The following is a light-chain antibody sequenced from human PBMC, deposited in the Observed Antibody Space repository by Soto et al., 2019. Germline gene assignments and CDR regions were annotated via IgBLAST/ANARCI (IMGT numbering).Light chain of an antibody. J-gene: IGKJ2*01. CDR2: NAS. CDR3: QQRANWPHT. V-gene: IGKV3D-11*01. Sequence: EIVSTQSPATLSLSPGERAALSFRASQAISSYLAWYQQKPGQAPRLLIYNASQRATGIPARFSGSGSGTDFTLTISSLEPEDSAVYYCQQRANWPHTFGQGTKLEIK. CDR1: QAISSY.